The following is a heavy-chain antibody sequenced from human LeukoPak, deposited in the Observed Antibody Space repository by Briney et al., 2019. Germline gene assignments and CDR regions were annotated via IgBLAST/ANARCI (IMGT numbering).Heavy chain of an antibody. CDR3: AKDDSSGYYYSYFDY. J-gene: IGHJ4*02. CDR2: ISGSGGST. CDR1: GFTFSSYA. Sequence: GGSLRLSCAASGFTFSSYAMSWVRQAPGKGLEWVSAISGSGGSTYYADSVKGRSTISRDNSKNTLYLQMNSLRAEDTAVYYCAKDDSSGYYYSYFDYWGQGTLVTVSS. D-gene: IGHD3-22*01. V-gene: IGHV3-23*01.